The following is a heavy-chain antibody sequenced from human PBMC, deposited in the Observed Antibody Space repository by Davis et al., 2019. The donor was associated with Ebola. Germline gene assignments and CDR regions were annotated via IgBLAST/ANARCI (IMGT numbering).Heavy chain of an antibody. Sequence: ASVKVSCKASGYTFTSYGISWVRQAPGQGLEWMGWISAYNGNTNYAQKFQGRVTMTTDTSTSTAYMELRSLRSDDTAVYYCARDMGMVQEANWFDPWGQGTLVTVSS. CDR1: GYTFTSYG. V-gene: IGHV1-18*01. D-gene: IGHD3-10*01. CDR3: ARDMGMVQEANWFDP. CDR2: ISAYNGNT. J-gene: IGHJ5*02.